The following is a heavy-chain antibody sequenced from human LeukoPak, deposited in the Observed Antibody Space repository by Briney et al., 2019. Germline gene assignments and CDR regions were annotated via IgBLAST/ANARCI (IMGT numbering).Heavy chain of an antibody. V-gene: IGHV1-69*13. D-gene: IGHD6-13*01. CDR3: ARHSGHSSWYYGLDV. J-gene: IGHJ6*02. Sequence: SVKVSCKASGGTFSNHAFSWVRQAPGQGLEWMGGIIPIDDSTNYVQKFQDRVMITADEATNIIYMELGSLKSEDTAEYYCARHSGHSSWYYGLDVWGQGTTVTVSS. CDR1: GGTFSNHA. CDR2: IIPIDDST.